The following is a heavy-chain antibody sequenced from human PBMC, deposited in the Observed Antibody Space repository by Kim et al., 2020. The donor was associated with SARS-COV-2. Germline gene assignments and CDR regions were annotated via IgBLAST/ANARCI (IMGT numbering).Heavy chain of an antibody. CDR2: IYHSGST. J-gene: IGHJ4*02. D-gene: IGHD6-19*01. CDR1: GGSISSSNW. V-gene: IGHV4-4*02. CDR3: ARGGGRYRYSSGWYFY. Sequence: SETLSLTCAVSGGSISSSNWWSWVRQPPGKGLEWIGEIYHSGSTNYNPSLKSRVTISVDKSKNQFSLKLSSVTAADTAVYYCARGGGRYRYSSGWYFYWGQGTLVTVSS.